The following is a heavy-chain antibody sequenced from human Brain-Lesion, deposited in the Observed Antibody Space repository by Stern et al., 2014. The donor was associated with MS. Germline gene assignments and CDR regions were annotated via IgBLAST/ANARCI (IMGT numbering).Heavy chain of an antibody. V-gene: IGHV1-2*02. J-gene: IGHJ6*02. D-gene: IGHD3-3*01. CDR1: GYIFPGYY. CDR3: ARDQRGITIFGVVTDYYYLGMDV. Sequence: VQLVQSGAEVKKPGASGKVSCKTSGYIFPGYYIPWVRQAPGQGREWMAWINPNTGGQKYAQKRQGRVTMSRDTAISTAYVELSSLTSDDTAVYYCARDQRGITIFGVVTDYYYLGMDVWGQGTTVTVSS. CDR2: INPNTGGQ.